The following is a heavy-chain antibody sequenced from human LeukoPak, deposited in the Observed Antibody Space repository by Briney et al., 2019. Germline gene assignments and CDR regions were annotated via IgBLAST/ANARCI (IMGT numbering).Heavy chain of an antibody. D-gene: IGHD3-10*01. V-gene: IGHV4-38-2*02. CDR1: GYSIRSGFY. CDR2: IYHSGIT. CDR3: ASAPYYGSGSYYRN. Sequence: SETLSLTCTVSGYSIRSGFYWGWIRQPPGKGLEWIGNIYHSGITYYTPSLKSRVTISVDTSKNQFSLKLSSVTAADTAVYYCASAPYYGSGSYYRNWGQGTLVTVSS. J-gene: IGHJ4*02.